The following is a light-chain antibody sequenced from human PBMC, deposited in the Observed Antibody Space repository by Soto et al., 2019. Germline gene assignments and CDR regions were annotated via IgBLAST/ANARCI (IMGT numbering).Light chain of an antibody. CDR1: QSVGNNY. CDR2: TAS. Sequence: EIVLTQSPGTLSLSPGERATLSCRASQSVGNNYLAWYQQKPGQAPRLLIYTASLRATGIPDRFSGSGSGADFTLTISRLEPEDFVVYYCHQHAESPLTFGGGTRVDIK. J-gene: IGKJ4*01. V-gene: IGKV3-20*01. CDR3: HQHAESPLT.